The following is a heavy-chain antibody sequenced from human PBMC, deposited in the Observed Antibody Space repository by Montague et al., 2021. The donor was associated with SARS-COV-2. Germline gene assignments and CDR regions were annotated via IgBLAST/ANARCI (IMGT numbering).Heavy chain of an antibody. CDR1: GTSFSGYY. CDR2: INHGGST. CDR3: ARLRDGVVPSPILGVGPYYSYYYMDV. D-gene: IGHD3-10*01. Sequence: SETLSLTCAVHGTSFSGYYWNWIRQPPGKGLEWIGEINHGGSTKYSPSLKSRLTISADTSKNQFSLKLTSVAAADTAAYYCARLRDGVVPSPILGVGPYYSYYYMDVWGRGTTVIVSS. J-gene: IGHJ6*03. V-gene: IGHV4-34*01.